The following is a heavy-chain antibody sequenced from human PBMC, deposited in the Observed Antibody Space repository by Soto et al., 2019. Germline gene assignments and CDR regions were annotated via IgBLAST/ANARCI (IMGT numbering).Heavy chain of an antibody. CDR1: GGSISNTNW. J-gene: IGHJ4*02. D-gene: IGHD6-13*01. V-gene: IGHV4-4*02. CDR2: IYHSGDT. Sequence: QVRLQESGPGLVKPSGTLSLTCAVSGGSISNTNWWSWVRQPPGKGLEWIGEIYHSGDTNYNPSLRRRVTMSVNKTKNQFSLKLTSVTAADTAVYYCARQEYSSSWYESGYWGQGTLVIVSS. CDR3: ARQEYSSSWYESGY.